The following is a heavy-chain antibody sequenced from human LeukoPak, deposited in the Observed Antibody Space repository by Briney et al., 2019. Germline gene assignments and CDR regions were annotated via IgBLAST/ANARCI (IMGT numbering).Heavy chain of an antibody. J-gene: IGHJ6*03. V-gene: IGHV1-8*02. Sequence: ASVKVSCKASGYTFTGYYMHWVRQAPGQGLEWMGWMNPNSGNTGYAQKFQGRVTMTRNTSISTAYMELSSLRSEDTAVYYCARFRGESLANMDVWGKGTTVTISS. CDR3: ARFRGESLANMDV. CDR1: GYTFTGYY. CDR2: MNPNSGNT. D-gene: IGHD3-10*01.